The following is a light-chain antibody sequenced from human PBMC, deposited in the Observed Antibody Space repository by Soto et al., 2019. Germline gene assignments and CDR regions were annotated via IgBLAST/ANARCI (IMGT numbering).Light chain of an antibody. Sequence: QSALTQPRSVSGSPGQSVTISCTGTSSDVGGYNYVSWYQQHPGKAPKLMIFDVSKRPSGVPDRFSGSKSGNTASLTISGLQVEDEADYYCCLYAGSIVVFGGGTKVTVL. CDR2: DVS. J-gene: IGLJ2*01. CDR1: SSDVGGYNY. V-gene: IGLV2-11*01. CDR3: CLYAGSIVV.